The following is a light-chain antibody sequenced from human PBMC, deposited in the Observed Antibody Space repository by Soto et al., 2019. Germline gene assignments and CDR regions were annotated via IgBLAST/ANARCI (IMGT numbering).Light chain of an antibody. J-gene: IGKJ4*01. CDR1: QSISKW. CDR2: QAS. V-gene: IGKV1-5*03. CDR3: QQSYSTPLT. Sequence: DIQMTQSPSTLSASVGARVSITCRARQSISKWLAWYQQNPGKAPTLLIYQASNLLSGVPSRFSGSGSGTEFTLTISSLQPEDFATYYCQQSYSTPLTFGGGTKVDIK.